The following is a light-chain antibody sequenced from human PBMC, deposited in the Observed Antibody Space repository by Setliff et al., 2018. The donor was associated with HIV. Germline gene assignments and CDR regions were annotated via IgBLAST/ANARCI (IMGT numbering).Light chain of an antibody. CDR3: CSYASGSTFV. CDR2: EVT. Sequence: QSVLTQPASVSGSPGQSITISCTGSTNNVGSYDLVSWYQQHPGKAPKLMIYEVTRRPSGVSNRFSGSKSGNTASLTISGLQAEDEAEYYCCSYASGSTFVFGTGTKVTV. V-gene: IGLV2-23*02. CDR1: TNNVGSYDL. J-gene: IGLJ1*01.